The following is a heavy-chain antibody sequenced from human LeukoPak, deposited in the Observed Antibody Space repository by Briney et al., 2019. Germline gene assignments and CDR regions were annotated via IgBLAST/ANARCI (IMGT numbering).Heavy chain of an antibody. CDR1: GYTFTSYY. V-gene: IGHV1-46*01. Sequence: ASVKVSCKASGYTFTSYYMHWVRQAPGQGLEWMGIINPSGGSTSYAQKFQGRVTMTRDMSTSTVYMELSSLRSEDTAVYYCASAVGFGESPLDYWGQGTLVTVSS. J-gene: IGHJ4*02. CDR3: ASAVGFGESPLDY. D-gene: IGHD3-10*01. CDR2: INPSGGST.